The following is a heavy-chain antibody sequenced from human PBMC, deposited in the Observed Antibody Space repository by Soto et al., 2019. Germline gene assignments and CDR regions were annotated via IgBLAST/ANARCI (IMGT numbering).Heavy chain of an antibody. D-gene: IGHD6-19*01. CDR2: IYYSGST. Sequence: SETLSLTCTVSGGSISSYYWSWIRQPPGKGLEWIGYIYYSGSTNYNPSLKSRVTISVDTSKNQFSLKLSSVTAADTAVYYCARGSSGWYTVGDNWFDPWGQGTLVTVSS. V-gene: IGHV4-59*01. CDR1: GGSISSYY. J-gene: IGHJ5*02. CDR3: ARGSSGWYTVGDNWFDP.